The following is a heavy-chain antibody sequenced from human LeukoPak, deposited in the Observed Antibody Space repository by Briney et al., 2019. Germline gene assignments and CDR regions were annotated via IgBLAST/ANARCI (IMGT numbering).Heavy chain of an antibody. Sequence: GGSLRLSCAASGFTFSTYSMNWVRQAPGKGLEWVSSISTTSTYIHYADSVKGRFTISRDNSKNTVYLQMNSLRAEDTALYYCAKDGGSYFATDPFDIWGQGTMVTASS. CDR2: ISTTSTYI. D-gene: IGHD3-16*01. V-gene: IGHV3-21*04. CDR1: GFTFSTYS. J-gene: IGHJ3*02. CDR3: AKDGGSYFATDPFDI.